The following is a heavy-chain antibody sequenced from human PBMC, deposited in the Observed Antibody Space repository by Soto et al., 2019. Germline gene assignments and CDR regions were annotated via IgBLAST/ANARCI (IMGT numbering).Heavy chain of an antibody. V-gene: IGHV4-31*03. Sequence: QVQLQESGPGLVKPSQTLSLTCTVSGGSISSGGYYWSWIRQHPGKGLEWIGYIYYSGSTYYNPSLKSRVTISVDTSKNQCSLKLSSVTAADTAVYYCARGGIAAAAPPDYWGQGTRVTVSS. CDR2: IYYSGST. D-gene: IGHD6-13*01. J-gene: IGHJ4*02. CDR3: ARGGIAAAAPPDY. CDR1: GGSISSGGYY.